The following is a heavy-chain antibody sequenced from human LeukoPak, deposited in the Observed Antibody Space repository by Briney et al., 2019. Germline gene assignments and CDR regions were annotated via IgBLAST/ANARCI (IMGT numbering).Heavy chain of an antibody. CDR2: ITGDGGGT. D-gene: IGHD1-26*01. CDR3: AKETSSGNFVTIDC. Sequence: EGSLRPSCTASGFTFRSYVMSWVRQTPEKGLEWVSAITGDGGGTNHADSVKGRFTISRDNSKNTLYMQMNSLRAEDTAVYYCAKETSSGNFVTIDCWGQGALVTVSS. V-gene: IGHV3-23*01. J-gene: IGHJ4*02. CDR1: GFTFRSYV.